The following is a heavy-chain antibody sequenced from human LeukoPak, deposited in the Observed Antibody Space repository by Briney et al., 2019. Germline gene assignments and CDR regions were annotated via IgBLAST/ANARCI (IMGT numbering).Heavy chain of an antibody. CDR1: GGTFSSYA. V-gene: IGHV1-69*05. CDR3: ARASGYSSGWYDYFDY. CDR2: IIPIFGTA. Sequence: SVKVSCKASGGTFSSYAISWVRQAPGQGLEWMGRIIPIFGTANYPLKFQGRVTITTDESTSTAYMELSSLRSEGTAVYYCARASGYSSGWYDYFDYWGQGTLVTVSS. D-gene: IGHD6-19*01. J-gene: IGHJ4*02.